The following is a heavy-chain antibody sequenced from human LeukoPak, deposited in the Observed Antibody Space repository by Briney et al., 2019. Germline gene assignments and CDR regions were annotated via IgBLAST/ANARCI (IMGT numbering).Heavy chain of an antibody. CDR3: ARDGVPRWPNTYDY. J-gene: IGHJ4*02. CDR1: GFTFSSYW. D-gene: IGHD5-24*01. CDR2: IKQDGSEK. V-gene: IGHV3-7*01. Sequence: GGSLRLSCAASGFTFSSYWMSWVRQAPGKGLEWVANIKQDGSEKYYVDSVKGRFTISRDNAKNSLYLQMNSLRAEDTAVYYCARDGVPRWPNTYDYWGQGTLVTVSS.